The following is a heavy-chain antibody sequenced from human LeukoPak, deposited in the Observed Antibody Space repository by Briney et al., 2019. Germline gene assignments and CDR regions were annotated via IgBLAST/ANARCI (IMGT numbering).Heavy chain of an antibody. J-gene: IGHJ4*02. D-gene: IGHD1-26*01. CDR2: ISAYNGNT. CDR1: SYTFPSYG. Sequence: ASVKVSCKASSYTFPSYGISWVRQAPGQGLEWMGWISAYNGNTDYAQKLQGRVTMTTDTSTSTAYVELRSLRSDDTAVYYCARDRLSAAGGWDLVFDYWGQGTLVTVSS. CDR3: ARDRLSAAGGWDLVFDY. V-gene: IGHV1-18*01.